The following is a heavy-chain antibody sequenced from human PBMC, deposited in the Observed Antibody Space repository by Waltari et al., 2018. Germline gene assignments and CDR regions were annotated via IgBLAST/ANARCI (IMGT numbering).Heavy chain of an antibody. Sequence: QVQLVQSGAEVKKPGSSVKVSCKASGGTFSSYAISWVRQAPGQGLEWMGRIIPIFCTANYAQKFQGRVTITADKSTSTAYMELSSLRSEDTAVYYCAYDFWSGRKTDYWGQGTLVTVSS. D-gene: IGHD3-3*01. CDR1: GGTFSSYA. J-gene: IGHJ4*02. V-gene: IGHV1-69*14. CDR2: IIPIFCTA. CDR3: AYDFWSGRKTDY.